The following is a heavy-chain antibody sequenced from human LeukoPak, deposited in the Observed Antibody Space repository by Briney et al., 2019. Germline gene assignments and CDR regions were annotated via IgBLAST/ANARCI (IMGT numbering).Heavy chain of an antibody. CDR1: GFALSSHW. CDR2: VNRDGSET. CDR3: ARNNGMDV. J-gene: IGHJ6*02. Sequence: GGSLRLSCAAPGFALSSHWMTWVRQVPGRGPEWVANVNRDGSETYYLDSVKGRFTISKDNAKNSLYLQMNSLRAEDTALYHCARNNGMDVWGQGTTVIVSS. V-gene: IGHV3-7*03.